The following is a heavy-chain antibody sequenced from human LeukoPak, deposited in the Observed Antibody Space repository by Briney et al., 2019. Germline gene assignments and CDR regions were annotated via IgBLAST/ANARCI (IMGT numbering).Heavy chain of an antibody. CDR2: INPSGSST. V-gene: IGHV1-46*01. D-gene: IGHD1-26*01. CDR1: GYSFTRYY. CDR3: ARDNSVGETAWWFDP. J-gene: IGHJ5*02. Sequence: SSVKVSCTPSGYSFTRYYMHWVRQAPGQGLEWMGLINPSGSSTTYAQRFQSRVTMTRDISTSTDYMELTSLTSDDTAMYYCARDNSVGETAWWFDPWGERTLVSVSS.